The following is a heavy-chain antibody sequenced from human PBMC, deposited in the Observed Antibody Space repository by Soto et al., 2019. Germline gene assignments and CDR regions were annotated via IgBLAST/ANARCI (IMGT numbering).Heavy chain of an antibody. V-gene: IGHV4-59*01. CDR1: GGSISSYY. J-gene: IGHJ6*02. Sequence: QVHLQESGPGLVKPSETLSLTCTVSGGSISSYYWRWIRQPPGKGLEWIGYIYYSGSTNYNPSLKSRVTISVDTSKNQFSLKLSSVTAADTAVYYCARPDYGGNGGMDVWGQGTTVTVSS. D-gene: IGHD4-17*01. CDR3: ARPDYGGNGGMDV. CDR2: IYYSGST.